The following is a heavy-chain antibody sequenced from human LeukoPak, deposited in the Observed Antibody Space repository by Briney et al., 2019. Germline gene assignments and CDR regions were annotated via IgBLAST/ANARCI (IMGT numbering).Heavy chain of an antibody. CDR1: GFTFSSYA. Sequence: PGGSLRLSCAASGFTFSSYAMSWVRQAPGKGLEWVSGISGSGGSTYYADSVKGRFTISRDNSKSTLYLQMDSLRAEDTATYYCATYRQIQVPFEFWGQGTLVTVSS. V-gene: IGHV3-23*01. CDR3: ATYRQIQVPFEF. D-gene: IGHD5-18*01. J-gene: IGHJ4*02. CDR2: ISGSGGST.